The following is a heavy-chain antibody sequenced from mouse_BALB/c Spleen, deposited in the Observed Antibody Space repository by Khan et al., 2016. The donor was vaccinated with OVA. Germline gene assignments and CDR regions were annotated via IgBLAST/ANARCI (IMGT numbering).Heavy chain of an antibody. CDR1: GYTFTDFT. Sequence: QVQLQQSGAELVRPGVSVKISCKGSGYTFTDFTMHWVKQSHAMSLEWIGVISTYYGHATYNQKFKDKATMTVDKSSSTAYMELARLTSEDSAIYDVTRGGGGNRFAYWGQGTLVTVSA. V-gene: IGHV1S137*01. CDR2: ISTYYGHA. J-gene: IGHJ3*01. CDR3: TRGGGGNRFAY.